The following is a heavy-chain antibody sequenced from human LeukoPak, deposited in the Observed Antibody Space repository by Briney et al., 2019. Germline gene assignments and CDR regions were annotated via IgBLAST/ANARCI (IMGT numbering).Heavy chain of an antibody. J-gene: IGHJ4*02. Sequence: PGGSLRLSCAASGFTFSSYWMSWVRQAPGKGLEWVANIKQDGSEKYFVDSVKGRFTISRDNAKNSLYLQMNSLRAEDTAVYYCARDKYYGDYVNYQLAGDLFDYWGQGTLVTVSS. V-gene: IGHV3-7*01. CDR3: ARDKYYGDYVNYQLAGDLFDY. D-gene: IGHD4-17*01. CDR2: IKQDGSEK. CDR1: GFTFSSYW.